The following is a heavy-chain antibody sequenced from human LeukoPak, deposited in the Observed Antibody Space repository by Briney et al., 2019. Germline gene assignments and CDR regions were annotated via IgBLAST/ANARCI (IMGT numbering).Heavy chain of an antibody. D-gene: IGHD1-26*01. J-gene: IGHJ4*02. Sequence: SETLSLTCTVSGGSISSSSYYWGWIRQPPGKGLEWIGSIYYSGSTYYNPSLKSRVTISVDTSKNQFSLKLSSVTAADTAVYYCARDGFEGATSRANWGQGTLVTVSS. CDR3: ARDGFEGATSRAN. CDR2: IYYSGST. V-gene: IGHV4-39*07. CDR1: GGSISSSSYY.